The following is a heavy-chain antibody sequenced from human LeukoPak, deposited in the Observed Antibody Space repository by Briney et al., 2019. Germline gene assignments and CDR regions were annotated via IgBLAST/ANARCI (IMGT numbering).Heavy chain of an antibody. J-gene: IGHJ5*02. D-gene: IGHD3-10*01. CDR2: IYYSGST. CDR1: GGSISSSSYY. Sequence: KPSETLSLTCTVSGGSISSSSYYWGWIRQPPGKGLEWIGSIYYSGSTYYNPSLKSRVTISVDTSKNQFSLKLSSVTAADTAVYYCARQRRIDMVRGVKSWFDPWGQGTLVTVSS. CDR3: ARQRRIDMVRGVKSWFDP. V-gene: IGHV4-39*01.